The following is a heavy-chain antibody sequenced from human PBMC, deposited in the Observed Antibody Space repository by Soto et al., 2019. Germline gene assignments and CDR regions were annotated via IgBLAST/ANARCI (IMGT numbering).Heavy chain of an antibody. CDR3: ARLDEGELPPDY. J-gene: IGHJ4*02. Sequence: QVQLVESGGGVVQPGRSLRLSCAASGFTFISYAMHWVCQAPGKGLEWVAVISIDGTNKYYAESVKGRFTISRDNSKSTLYLQMNSRRAEDTAVYYCARLDEGELPPDYWGQGTLVTFSS. CDR1: GFTFISYA. V-gene: IGHV3-30*04. CDR2: ISIDGTNK. D-gene: IGHD1-26*01.